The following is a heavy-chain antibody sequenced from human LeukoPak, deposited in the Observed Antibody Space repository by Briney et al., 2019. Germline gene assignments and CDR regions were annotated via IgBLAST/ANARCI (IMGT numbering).Heavy chain of an antibody. J-gene: IGHJ5*02. CDR2: IYTSGST. D-gene: IGHD6-6*01. Sequence: SETLSLTCTVSGGSISSYYWSWIRQPAGKGLEWIGRIYTSGSTNYNPSLKSRVTISVDTSKNQFSLKLSSVTAADTAVYYCARGAVGRYSSSSCWFDPWGQGTLVTVSS. CDR1: GGSISSYY. V-gene: IGHV4-4*07. CDR3: ARGAVGRYSSSSCWFDP.